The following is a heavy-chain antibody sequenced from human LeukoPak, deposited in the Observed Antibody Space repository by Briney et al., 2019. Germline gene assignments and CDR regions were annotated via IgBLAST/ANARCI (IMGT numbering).Heavy chain of an antibody. D-gene: IGHD1-26*01. CDR2: INPSGGST. CDR1: GYTFTGYY. J-gene: IGHJ5*02. CDR3: ARVKSGARFDP. Sequence: GASVKASCKASGYTFTGYYMHWVRQAPGQGLEWMGIINPSGGSTSYAQKFQGRVTMTRDMSTSTVYMELSSLRSEDTAVYYCARVKSGARFDPWGQGTLVTVSS. V-gene: IGHV1-46*01.